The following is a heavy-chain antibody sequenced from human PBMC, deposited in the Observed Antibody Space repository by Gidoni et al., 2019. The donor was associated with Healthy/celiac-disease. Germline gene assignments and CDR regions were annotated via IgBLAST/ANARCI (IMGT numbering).Heavy chain of an antibody. V-gene: IGHV1-46*01. CDR3: ARDQNGSYDFDY. D-gene: IGHD1-26*01. J-gene: IGHJ4*02. CDR2: INPSGGST. CDR1: GYTFTSYS. Sequence: QVQLVQSGAEVKKPGASVTVSCKASGYTFTSYSMHWVRQAPGQGLEWMGIINPSGGSTSYAQKFQGRVTMTRDTSTSTVYMELSSLRSEDTAVYYCARDQNGSYDFDYWGQGTLVTVSS.